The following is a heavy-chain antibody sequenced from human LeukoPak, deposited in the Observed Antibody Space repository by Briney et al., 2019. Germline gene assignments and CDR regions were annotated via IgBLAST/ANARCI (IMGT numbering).Heavy chain of an antibody. D-gene: IGHD3-9*01. J-gene: IGHJ4*02. CDR1: GFTFSSYG. CDR3: AKDPDYDILTGYDY. Sequence: PGGSLRLSCAASGFTFSSYGMHWVRQAPGKGLEWVAFIRYNGSNKYYADSVKGRFTISRDNSKNTLYLQMNSLRAEDTAVYYCAKDPDYDILTGYDYWGQGTLVTVSS. CDR2: IRYNGSNK. V-gene: IGHV3-30*02.